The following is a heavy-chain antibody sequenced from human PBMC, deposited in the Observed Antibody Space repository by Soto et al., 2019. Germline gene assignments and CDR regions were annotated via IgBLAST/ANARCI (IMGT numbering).Heavy chain of an antibody. D-gene: IGHD2-15*01. CDR2: IIPIFGTA. Sequence: SVKVSCKASGGTFSSYAISWVRQAPGQGLEWMGGIIPIFGTANYAQKFQGRVTITADESTSTAYMELSSLRSEDTAVYYCAMFTPYCGGGSCYSGYYYYGMDVWGQGTTVTVSS. V-gene: IGHV1-69*13. J-gene: IGHJ6*02. CDR1: GGTFSSYA. CDR3: AMFTPYCGGGSCYSGYYYYGMDV.